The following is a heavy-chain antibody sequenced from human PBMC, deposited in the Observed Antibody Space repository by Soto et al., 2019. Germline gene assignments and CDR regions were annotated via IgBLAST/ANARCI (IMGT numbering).Heavy chain of an antibody. Sequence: QVQLVQSGAEVKKPGASVKVSCKASGYTFTSYAMHWVRQAPGQRLEWMGWINAGNGNTKYSQKFQGRVTITRDTSASTAYMELSSLRSEATAVYYCERYLGGGPDYFGEEALGTVSS. CDR3: ERYLGGGPDY. V-gene: IGHV1-3*01. CDR2: INAGNGNT. CDR1: GYTFTSYA. D-gene: IGHD3-16*01. J-gene: IGHJ4*02.